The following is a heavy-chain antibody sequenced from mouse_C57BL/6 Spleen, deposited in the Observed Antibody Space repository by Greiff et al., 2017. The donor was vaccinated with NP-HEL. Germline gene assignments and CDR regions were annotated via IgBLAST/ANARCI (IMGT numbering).Heavy chain of an antibody. Sequence: EVMLVESGGGLVKPGGSLKLSCAASGFTFSSYAMSWVRQTPEKRLEWVATISDGGSYTYYPDNVKGRFTISRDNAKNNLYLQMSHLKSEDTAMYYCARDDIHYGRRDWYFDVWGTGTTVTVSS. V-gene: IGHV5-4*01. D-gene: IGHD1-1*01. CDR2: ISDGGSYT. J-gene: IGHJ1*03. CDR1: GFTFSSYA. CDR3: ARDDIHYGRRDWYFDV.